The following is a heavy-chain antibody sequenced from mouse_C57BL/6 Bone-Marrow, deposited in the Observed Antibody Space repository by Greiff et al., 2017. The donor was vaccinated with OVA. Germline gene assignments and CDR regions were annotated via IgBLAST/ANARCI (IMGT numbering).Heavy chain of an antibody. Sequence: VQLKESGPELVKPGASVKMSCKASGYTFTDYYMHWVKQSHGKSLEWIGYIYPNNGGNGYNQKFKGKATLTVDKSSSTAYMELRSLTSEDSAVYYCARAPKLGRRAWFAYWGQGTLVTVSA. CDR3: ARAPKLGRRAWFAY. J-gene: IGHJ3*01. CDR1: GYTFTDYY. D-gene: IGHD4-1*01. CDR2: IYPNNGGN. V-gene: IGHV1-34*01.